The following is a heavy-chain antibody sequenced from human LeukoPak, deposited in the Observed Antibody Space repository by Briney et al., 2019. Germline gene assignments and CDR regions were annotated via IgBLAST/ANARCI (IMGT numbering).Heavy chain of an antibody. CDR3: AKRGVVIRVILVGFHKEAYYFDS. CDR1: VITLSNYG. V-gene: IGHV3-23*01. J-gene: IGHJ4*02. CDR2: ISGGGGGT. D-gene: IGHD3-22*01. Sequence: GGALRLSPALSVITLSNYGMSGAARAPGRGREGVAGISGGGGGTNYAASVKGRFTISRDNPKNTLYLQMNSLRVEDTAVYFCAKRGVVIRVILVGFHKEAYYFDSWGQGALVTVSS.